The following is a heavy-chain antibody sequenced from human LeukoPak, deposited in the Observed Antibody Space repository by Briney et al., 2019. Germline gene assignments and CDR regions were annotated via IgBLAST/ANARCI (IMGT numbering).Heavy chain of an antibody. J-gene: IGHJ4*02. D-gene: IGHD2-2*01. V-gene: IGHV1-2*02. CDR1: GYIFTGYY. CDR3: ARGYCSSTSCYARNDFDY. CDR2: INPNSGGT. Sequence: ASVKVSCKASGYIFTGYYMHWVRQAPEQGLEWMGWINPNSGGTNYAQKFQGRVTMTRDTSITTAYMELSRLRSDDTAVYYCARGYCSSTSCYARNDFDYWGQGTLVTVSS.